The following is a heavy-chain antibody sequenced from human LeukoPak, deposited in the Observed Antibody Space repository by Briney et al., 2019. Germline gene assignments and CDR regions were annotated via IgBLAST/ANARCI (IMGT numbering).Heavy chain of an antibody. CDR3: AKDLWFGELSGWFDP. CDR1: GFTFSSYG. J-gene: IGHJ5*02. CDR2: ISYDGSNK. Sequence: GGSLRLSCSASGFTFSSYGMHWVRQAPGKGLEWVAVISYDGSNKYYADSVKDRFTISRDNSKNTLYLQMNSLRAEDTAVYYCAKDLWFGELSGWFDPWGQGTLVTVSS. V-gene: IGHV3-30*18. D-gene: IGHD3-10*01.